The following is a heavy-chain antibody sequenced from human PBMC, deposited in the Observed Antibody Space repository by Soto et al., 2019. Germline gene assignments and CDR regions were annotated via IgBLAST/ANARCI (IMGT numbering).Heavy chain of an antibody. Sequence: RLSCTASGFTFGDYAMSWVRQAPGKGLEWVGFIRSKAYGGTTEYAASVKGRFTISRDDSKSIAYLQMNSLKTEDTAVYYCTRDRSETAMVDWGQGTLVTVSS. J-gene: IGHJ4*02. CDR1: GFTFGDYA. CDR2: IRSKAYGGTT. CDR3: TRDRSETAMVD. D-gene: IGHD5-18*01. V-gene: IGHV3-49*04.